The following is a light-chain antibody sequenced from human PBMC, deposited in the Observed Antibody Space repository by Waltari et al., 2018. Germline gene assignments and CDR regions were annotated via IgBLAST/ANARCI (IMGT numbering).Light chain of an antibody. CDR1: QAVSSTY. J-gene: IGKJ1*01. Sequence: EIVLTHYPGTLSLSPGARATLSCRASQAVSSTYFAWYQQKPGQAPRLLISGASSRTNGIRDRFSGSGPGTDFTLTISRLEPEDFAVYYCQQCGSSPWTFGQGTRVEI. V-gene: IGKV3-20*01. CDR2: GAS. CDR3: QQCGSSPWT.